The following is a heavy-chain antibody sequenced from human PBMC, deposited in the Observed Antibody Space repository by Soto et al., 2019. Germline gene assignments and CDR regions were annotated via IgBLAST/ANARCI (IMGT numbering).Heavy chain of an antibody. Sequence: PSETLSLTCAVNGGSFSDYYWSWVRQPPGKGLEWIGEISHSGSTSYNPSLKSRVTIAIDTSKNQYSLKLSYVNAADTAMYYCARDFQRRFGGYKGLGYHGMDVWGQGTTVTVSS. D-gene: IGHD5-12*01. V-gene: IGHV4-34*01. CDR1: GGSFSDYY. CDR2: ISHSGST. J-gene: IGHJ6*02. CDR3: ARDFQRRFGGYKGLGYHGMDV.